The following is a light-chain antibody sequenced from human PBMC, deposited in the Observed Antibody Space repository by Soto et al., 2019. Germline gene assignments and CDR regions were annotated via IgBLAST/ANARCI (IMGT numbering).Light chain of an antibody. Sequence: EIVLTQSPGTLSLSPGERATLSCRASQSVSSSYLAWYQQKPGRPPRLLIYGASSRATGIPHRFSGSGSGTDFTLTISRLEPEDFAVYYCQQYGSSSLTFGPGTKVDIK. CDR2: GAS. CDR3: QQYGSSSLT. CDR1: QSVSSSY. V-gene: IGKV3-20*01. J-gene: IGKJ3*01.